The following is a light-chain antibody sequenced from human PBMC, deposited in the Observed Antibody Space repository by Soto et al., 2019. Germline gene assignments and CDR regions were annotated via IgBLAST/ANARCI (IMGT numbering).Light chain of an antibody. V-gene: IGKV3-11*01. CDR1: QSVSRY. J-gene: IGKJ4*01. Sequence: EIVLTQSPATLSLSPGERATLSCRASQSVSRYLAWYQQRRGQAPRLLIYGASNRATGGPARVRGSGSGQNFTLTISSLEHEDFAVYYCQQRTNWPLTFGGGKKVDIK. CDR3: QQRTNWPLT. CDR2: GAS.